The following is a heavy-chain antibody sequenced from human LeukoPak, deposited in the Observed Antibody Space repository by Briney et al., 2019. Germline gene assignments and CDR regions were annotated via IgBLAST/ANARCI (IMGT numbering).Heavy chain of an antibody. D-gene: IGHD2-15*01. Sequence: GGSPRLSCAASGFTFANPAMSWVRQAPGKGPEWVSDIDKSGATTFYTDSVRGRFIISRDNSKNTLYLQMNSLRAEDTAIYYCARAEGYCSGGHCYTFDYWGQGNLVTVSS. V-gene: IGHV3-23*01. CDR2: IDKSGATT. CDR3: ARAEGYCSGGHCYTFDY. CDR1: GFTFANPA. J-gene: IGHJ4*02.